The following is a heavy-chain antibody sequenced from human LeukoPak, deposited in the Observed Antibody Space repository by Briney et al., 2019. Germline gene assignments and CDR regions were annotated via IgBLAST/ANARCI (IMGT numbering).Heavy chain of an antibody. CDR2: INSDGSIT. CDR1: GFXFSSYW. Sequence: GGSLRLSCAASGFXFSSYWIHWVRQAPGKGLVWVSRINSDGSITNYADSVKGRFTISRDNAKNTLYLQLNSLRAEDTAVYYCARDRGLYDYWGQGTLVTVSS. CDR3: ARDRGLYDY. J-gene: IGHJ4*02. V-gene: IGHV3-74*01. D-gene: IGHD3-10*01.